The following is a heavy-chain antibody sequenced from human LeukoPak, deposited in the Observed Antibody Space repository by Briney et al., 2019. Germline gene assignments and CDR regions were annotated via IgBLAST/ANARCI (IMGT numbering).Heavy chain of an antibody. CDR2: ISGSAITT. V-gene: IGHV3-23*01. D-gene: IGHD6-19*01. J-gene: IGHJ4*02. CDR1: GFTFSSYS. Sequence: GGSLRLSCAASGFTFSSYSMNWVRQTPGKGLEWVSAISGSAITTYYADSVRGRFTISRDNSKNTLYLQMNSLRAEDTAVYYCVKDLRGSAWYAPDCWGQGTLVTVSS. CDR3: VKDLRGSAWYAPDC.